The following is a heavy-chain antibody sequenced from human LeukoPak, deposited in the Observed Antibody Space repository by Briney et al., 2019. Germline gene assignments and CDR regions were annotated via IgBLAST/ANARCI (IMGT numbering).Heavy chain of an antibody. CDR2: IYPGDSDT. D-gene: IGHD6-13*01. CDR1: GYSFTSYW. CDR3: ARRAAAGISQYWFDP. J-gene: IGHJ5*02. Sequence: GESLKISCKGSGYSFTSYWIGWVRQMPGKGLEWMGIIYPGDSDTRYSPSFQGQVTISADKSISTVYLQWSSLKASDTAMYYCARRAAAGISQYWFDPWGQGTLVTVSS. V-gene: IGHV5-51*01.